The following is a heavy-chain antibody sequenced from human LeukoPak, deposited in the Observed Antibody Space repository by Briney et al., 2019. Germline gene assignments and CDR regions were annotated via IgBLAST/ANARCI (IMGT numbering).Heavy chain of an antibody. J-gene: IGHJ4*02. CDR2: IIPFFGTT. CDR3: ARSQGIQLWFFYGY. Sequence: GASVKVSCKASGGTFSSYAISWVRQAPGQGLEWMGGIIPFFGTTNYAPKFQGRVTLIADESTSTAYMELSSLRSEDTAVYYCARSQGIQLWFFYGYWGQGTLVTVSS. CDR1: GGTFSSYA. D-gene: IGHD5-18*01. V-gene: IGHV1-69*13.